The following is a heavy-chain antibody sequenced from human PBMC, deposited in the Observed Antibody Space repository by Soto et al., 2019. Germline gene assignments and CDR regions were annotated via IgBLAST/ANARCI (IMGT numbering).Heavy chain of an antibody. D-gene: IGHD3-9*01. J-gene: IGHJ4*02. CDR3: ARELDDILTGYHY. Sequence: SVKVSCKASGGTFSSYAISWVRQAPGQGLEWMGGIIPIFGTANYAQKFQGRVTITADKSTSTAYMELSSLRSEDTAVYYCARELDDILTGYHYWGQGTLVTVSS. CDR2: IIPIFGTA. V-gene: IGHV1-69*06. CDR1: GGTFSSYA.